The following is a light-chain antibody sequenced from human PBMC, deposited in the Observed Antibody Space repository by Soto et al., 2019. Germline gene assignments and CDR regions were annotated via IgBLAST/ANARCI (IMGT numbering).Light chain of an antibody. Sequence: QSALTQPASVSGSPGQSITISCAGTSSDIGSYNLVSWYQQHPGKAPRLMIFEGGKRPSGVSNRFSGSKSSSTASLTISGFQAADEADYYCCSYAGSNTYAFGTGTKLTVL. CDR3: CSYAGSNTYA. J-gene: IGLJ1*01. CDR2: EGG. V-gene: IGLV2-23*01. CDR1: SSDIGSYNL.